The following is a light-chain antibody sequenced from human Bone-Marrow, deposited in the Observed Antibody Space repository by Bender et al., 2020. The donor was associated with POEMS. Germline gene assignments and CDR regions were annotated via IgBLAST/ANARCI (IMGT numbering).Light chain of an antibody. V-gene: IGLV1-44*01. CDR3: AAWEDSLNGWV. J-gene: IGLJ3*02. CDR1: SSNLGTNP. Sequence: QSVLTQPPSASGTPGQRVTISCSGSSSNLGTNPVNWYQQLPGTAPKLLIYINNQRPSGVPDRFSGSKSGTSASLAISGLQSEDEADYYCAAWEDSLNGWVFGGGTKLTVL. CDR2: INN.